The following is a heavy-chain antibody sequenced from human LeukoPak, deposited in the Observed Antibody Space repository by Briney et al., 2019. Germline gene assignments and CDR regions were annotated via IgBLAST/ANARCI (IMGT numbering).Heavy chain of an antibody. D-gene: IGHD3-10*01. CDR1: GFTFSSFG. CDR3: AKLLVGTMIRGAFDY. V-gene: IGHV3-23*01. CDR2: MSGNGGST. J-gene: IGHJ4*02. Sequence: PGGTLRLSCAASGFTFSSFGMSWVRQAPGKGLEWVSVMSGNGGSTYYADSVKGRFTISRDNSKNALYLQINRLRAEDTAVYYCAKLLVGTMIRGAFDYWGQGTLVTVSS.